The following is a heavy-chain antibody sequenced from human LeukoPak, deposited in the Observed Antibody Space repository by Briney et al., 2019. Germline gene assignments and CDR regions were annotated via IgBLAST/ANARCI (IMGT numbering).Heavy chain of an antibody. CDR2: INSGGNNT. J-gene: IGHJ3*01. D-gene: IGHD5-12*01. V-gene: IGHV3-74*01. Sequence: GGSLRLSCAASGFTFSSYAMRWVRQAPGKGLVWVSRINSGGNNTNYADSVKGRFTISRDNAKNTLYLQMNSLRAEDTAVYYCARGTGYAVFDVWGQGTMVTVSS. CDR3: ARGTGYAVFDV. CDR1: GFTFSSYA.